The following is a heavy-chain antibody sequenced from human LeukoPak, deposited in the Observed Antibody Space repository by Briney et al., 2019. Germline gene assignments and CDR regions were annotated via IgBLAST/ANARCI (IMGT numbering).Heavy chain of an antibody. CDR2: ISASGGTT. J-gene: IGHJ4*02. V-gene: IGHV3-23*01. Sequence: GGSLRLSCAASGFTFSDYALTWVRQAPGKGLEWLSTISASGGTTSFADSVKGRFTISRDNSNNRLYLQMNSLRAEDTALYYCAKDHSVAEVYWGQGTLVTVSS. D-gene: IGHD6-19*01. CDR1: GFTFSDYA. CDR3: AKDHSVAEVY.